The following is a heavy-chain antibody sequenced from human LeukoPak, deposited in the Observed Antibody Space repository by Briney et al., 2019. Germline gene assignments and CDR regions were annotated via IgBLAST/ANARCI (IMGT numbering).Heavy chain of an antibody. J-gene: IGHJ3*02. Sequence: SETLSLTCTVSGGSISSYYWSWIRQPAGKGLEWIGRIYTSGSTNYNPSLKSRVTISVDTSKNQFSLKLSSVTAADTAVYYCARGVRGSGYLDAFDIWGQGTMVTVSS. CDR3: ARGVRGSGYLDAFDI. V-gene: IGHV4-4*07. D-gene: IGHD3-22*01. CDR2: IYTSGST. CDR1: GGSISSYY.